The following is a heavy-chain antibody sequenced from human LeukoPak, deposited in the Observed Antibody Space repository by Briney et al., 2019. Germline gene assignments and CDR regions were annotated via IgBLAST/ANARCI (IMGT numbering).Heavy chain of an antibody. CDR3: ARALGSTCCYSKSPFDY. V-gene: IGHV1-18*01. CDR1: GYTFTSYG. J-gene: IGHJ4*02. D-gene: IGHD2-2*01. CDR2: ISAYNGDT. Sequence: GASVKVSCKASGYTFTSYGISWVRQAPGQGPEWMGWISAYNGDTNYAQKLQGRVTMTTDTSTSTAYMELRSLRSDDTAVYYCARALGSTCCYSKSPFDYWGQGTLVTVSS.